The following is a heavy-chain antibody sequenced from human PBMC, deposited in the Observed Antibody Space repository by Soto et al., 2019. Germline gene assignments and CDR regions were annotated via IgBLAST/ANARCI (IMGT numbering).Heavy chain of an antibody. D-gene: IGHD4-4*01. CDR1: GYSFTRGW. CDR3: ARLPSIRRNDYKYFDY. Sequence: GESLKISCKASGYSFTRGWIAWVRQMPGKGLEWMGIVYPGDSDTRYSSSFQGQVTISADKSISAAYLQWSSLKASDTAMYYCARLPSIRRNDYKYFDYWGQGTLVTVS. J-gene: IGHJ4*02. V-gene: IGHV5-51*01. CDR2: VYPGDSDT.